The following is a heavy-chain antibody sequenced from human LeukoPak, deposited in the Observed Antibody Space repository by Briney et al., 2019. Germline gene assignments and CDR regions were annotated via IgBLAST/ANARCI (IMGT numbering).Heavy chain of an antibody. CDR1: GFTFRSYW. D-gene: IGHD2-15*01. Sequence: SGGSLRLSCAASGFTFRSYWMSWVRQAPGKGLEWVANIKQDGSEKYYVDSVKGRFTISRDNAKNSLYLQMNSLRAEDTAVYYCARGLGDIVVVVAATANDYWGQGTLVTVSS. CDR2: IKQDGSEK. J-gene: IGHJ4*02. CDR3: ARGLGDIVVVVAATANDY. V-gene: IGHV3-7*01.